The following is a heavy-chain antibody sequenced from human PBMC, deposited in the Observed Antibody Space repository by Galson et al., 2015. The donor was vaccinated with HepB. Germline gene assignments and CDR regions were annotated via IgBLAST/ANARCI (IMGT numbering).Heavy chain of an antibody. CDR2: IIPILGET. V-gene: IGHV1-69*04. CDR3: ARDLDSGYPYYYYYMDV. Sequence: SCKASGGTFSSYAVSWVRQAPGQGLEWMGTIIPILGETNYAQKFQGRVTITADKSATTAYMELSSLRSEDTAVYYCARDLDSGYPYYYYYMDVWGKGATVTVSS. J-gene: IGHJ6*03. D-gene: IGHD3-9*01. CDR1: GGTFSSYA.